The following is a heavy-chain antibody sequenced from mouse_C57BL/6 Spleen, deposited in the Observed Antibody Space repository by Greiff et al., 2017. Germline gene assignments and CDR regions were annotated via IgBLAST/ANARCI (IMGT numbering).Heavy chain of an antibody. CDR2: INPNNGGT. Sequence: VQLQQSGPELVKPGASVKISCKASGYTFTDYYMNWVKQSHGKSLEWIGDINPNNGGTSYNQKFKGKATLTVDKSSSTAYMELRSLTSEDSAVYYCARGGYGRGDYYAMDYRGQRTSVTVSS. CDR3: ARGGYGRGDYYAMDY. J-gene: IGHJ4*01. D-gene: IGHD1-1*01. V-gene: IGHV1-26*01. CDR1: GYTFTDYY.